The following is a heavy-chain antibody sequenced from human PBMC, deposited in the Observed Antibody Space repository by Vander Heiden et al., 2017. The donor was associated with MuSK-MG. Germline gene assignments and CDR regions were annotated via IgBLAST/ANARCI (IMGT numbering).Heavy chain of an antibody. J-gene: IGHJ4*02. CDR1: GYSFSSYW. Sequence: EVQLLQSGAKVRKPGESLKLSCKGSGYSFSSYWIGWVRQTPGKGLEWMGIIYPGDSDTRYSPSFQGQFTISADKSISTAYLQWSSLKAADTAMYYCARRGSSGDYDYWGQGTLVTVSS. V-gene: IGHV5-51*01. CDR2: IYPGDSDT. CDR3: ARRGSSGDYDY. D-gene: IGHD4-17*01.